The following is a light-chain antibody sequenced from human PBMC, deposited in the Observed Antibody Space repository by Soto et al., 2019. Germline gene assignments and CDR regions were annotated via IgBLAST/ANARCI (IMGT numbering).Light chain of an antibody. CDR2: EVI. V-gene: IGLV2-14*01. CDR3: SSYSSTSTPVV. CDR1: SSDIGGFSY. J-gene: IGLJ3*02. Sequence: QSALTQPASVSGSPGQSITISCTGTSSDIGGFSYVSWYQQHPDKAPKLIIYEVINRPSGVSNRFSGFKSGDTASLTISGLQPEDEADYSCSSYSSTSTPVVFGGGTKLTVL.